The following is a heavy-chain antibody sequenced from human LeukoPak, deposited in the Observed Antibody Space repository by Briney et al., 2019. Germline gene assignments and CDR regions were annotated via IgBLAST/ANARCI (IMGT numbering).Heavy chain of an antibody. CDR1: GFTFSSYA. CDR2: ISGSGGST. J-gene: IGHJ4*02. D-gene: IGHD3-3*01. Sequence: PGGSLRLSCAASGFTFSSYAMSWVRQAPGKGLEWVSAISGSGGSTYYADSVKGRFTISRDNSKNTLYLQMNSLRAEDTAVYYCAKESRGITIFGVVRAVHPSFDYWGQGTLVTVSS. V-gene: IGHV3-23*01. CDR3: AKESRGITIFGVVRAVHPSFDY.